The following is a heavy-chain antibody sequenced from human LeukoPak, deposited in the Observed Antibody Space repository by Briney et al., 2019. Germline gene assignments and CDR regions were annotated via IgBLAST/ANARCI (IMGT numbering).Heavy chain of an antibody. CDR1: GFTFSSYG. J-gene: IGHJ4*02. CDR3: AKDSTCSGGSCYSDY. V-gene: IGHV3-23*01. D-gene: IGHD2-15*01. CDR2: ISGSGGST. Sequence: GGSLRLSCAASGFTFSSYGMSWVRQAPGKGLEWVSAISGSGGSTYYADSVKGRFTISRDNSKNTLYLQMSSLRAEDTAVYYCAKDSTCSGGSCYSDYWGQGTLVTVSS.